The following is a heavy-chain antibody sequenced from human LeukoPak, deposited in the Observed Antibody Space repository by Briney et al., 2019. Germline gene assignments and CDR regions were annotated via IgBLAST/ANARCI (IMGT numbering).Heavy chain of an antibody. V-gene: IGHV6-1*01. CDR3: ARQFTDGSGSYFDAFDI. Sequence: SQTLSLTCAISGDSVSSNSAAWNWIRQSPSRGLEWLGRTYYRSKWYNDYAVSVKSRITINPDTSKNQFSLQLNSVTPEDTAVYYCARQFTDGSGSYFDAFDIWGQGTMVTVSS. J-gene: IGHJ3*02. D-gene: IGHD3-10*01. CDR1: GDSVSSNSAA. CDR2: TYYRSKWYN.